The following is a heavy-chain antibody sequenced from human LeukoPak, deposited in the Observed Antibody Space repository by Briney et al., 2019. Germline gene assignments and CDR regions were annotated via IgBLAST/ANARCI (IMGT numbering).Heavy chain of an antibody. Sequence: GGSLRLSCAASGFTFSSYAMHWVRQAPGKGLEWVAVISYDGSNKYYADSVKGRFTISRDNSKNTLYLQMNSLRAEDTAVYYCASTPYYYDSSGYYHYNDYWGQGTLVTVSS. J-gene: IGHJ4*02. CDR1: GFTFSSYA. CDR3: ASTPYYYDSSGYYHYNDY. V-gene: IGHV3-30-3*01. CDR2: ISYDGSNK. D-gene: IGHD3-22*01.